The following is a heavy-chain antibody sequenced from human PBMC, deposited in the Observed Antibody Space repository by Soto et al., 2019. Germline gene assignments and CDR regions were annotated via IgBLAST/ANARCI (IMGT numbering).Heavy chain of an antibody. D-gene: IGHD4-17*01. CDR2: ISYDGSNK. CDR1: GFTFSSYG. CDR3: AKDRRGTTVKPCVYYGMDV. Sequence: QVQLVESGGGVVQPGRSLRLSCAASGFTFSSYGMHWVRQAPGKGLEWVAVISYDGSNKYYADSVKGRFTISRDNSKNTLYLQMNSLRAEDTAVYYCAKDRRGTTVKPCVYYGMDVWGQGTTVTVSS. V-gene: IGHV3-30*18. J-gene: IGHJ6*02.